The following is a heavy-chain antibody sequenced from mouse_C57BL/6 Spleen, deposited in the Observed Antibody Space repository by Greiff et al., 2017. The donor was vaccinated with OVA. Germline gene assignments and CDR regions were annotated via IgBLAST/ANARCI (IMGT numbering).Heavy chain of an antibody. D-gene: IGHD6-1*01. CDR2: ISYDGSN. V-gene: IGHV3-6*01. J-gene: IGHJ2*01. Sequence: EVKLVESGPGLVKPSQSLSLTCSVTGYSITSGYYWNWIRQFPGNKLEWRGYISYDGSNNYNPSLKNRISITRDTSTNQFFLKLNSVTTEDTATYYCAREEKINRGYLDYWGQGTTLTVSS. CDR3: AREEKINRGYLDY. CDR1: GYSITSGYY.